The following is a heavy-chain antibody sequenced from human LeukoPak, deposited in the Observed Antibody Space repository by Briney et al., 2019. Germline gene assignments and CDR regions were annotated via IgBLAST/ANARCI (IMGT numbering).Heavy chain of an antibody. J-gene: IGHJ5*02. CDR3: AAMVRGVIIKDWFDP. V-gene: IGHV4-39*01. D-gene: IGHD3-10*01. CDR2: IYYSGST. CDR1: GGSISSSGYY. Sequence: SETLSLTCTVSGGSISSSGYYWGWIRQPPGKGLEWIGSIYYSGSTYYNPSLKSRVTISVDTSKNQFSLKLSSVTAADTAVYYCAAMVRGVIIKDWFDPWGQGTLVTVSS.